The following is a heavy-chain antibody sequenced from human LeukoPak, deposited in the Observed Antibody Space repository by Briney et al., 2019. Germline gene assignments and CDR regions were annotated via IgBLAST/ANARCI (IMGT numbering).Heavy chain of an antibody. D-gene: IGHD4-11*01. CDR2: ISAYNGNT. Sequence: ASVKVSCKSSGYTFTSYSISWVRQAPGQGLEWMGWISAYNGNTNYAQKLQGRVTMTTDTSTSTAYMELRSLRSDDTAVYYCASSAGDYNYDYWGQGTLVTVSS. CDR1: GYTFTSYS. V-gene: IGHV1-18*01. CDR3: ASSAGDYNYDY. J-gene: IGHJ4*02.